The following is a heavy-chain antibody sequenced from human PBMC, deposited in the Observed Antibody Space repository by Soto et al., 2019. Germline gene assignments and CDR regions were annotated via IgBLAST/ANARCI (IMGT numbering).Heavy chain of an antibody. J-gene: IGHJ4*02. Sequence: GASVKVSCKASGYTFTSYGISWVRQAPGRGLEWMGWISAYNGNTNYAQKLQGRVTMTTDTSTSTAYMELRSLRSDDTAVYYCARESRIAAAGNSFFDYWGQGTLVTVSS. CDR1: GYTFTSYG. V-gene: IGHV1-18*01. CDR2: ISAYNGNT. D-gene: IGHD6-13*01. CDR3: ARESRIAAAGNSFFDY.